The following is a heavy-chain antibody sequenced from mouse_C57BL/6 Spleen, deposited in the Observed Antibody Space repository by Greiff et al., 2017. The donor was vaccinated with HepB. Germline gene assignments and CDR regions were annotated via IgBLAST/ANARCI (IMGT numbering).Heavy chain of an antibody. V-gene: IGHV1-59*01. J-gene: IGHJ2*01. CDR3: ARRLREYFDY. Sequence: QVQLQQPGAELVRPGTSVKLSCKASGYTFTSYWMHWVKQRPGQGLEWIGVIDPSDSYTNYNQKFKGKATLTVDTSSSTAYMQLSSLTSEDSAVYYCARRLREYFDYWGQGTTLTVSS. CDR1: GYTFTSYW. CDR2: IDPSDSYT.